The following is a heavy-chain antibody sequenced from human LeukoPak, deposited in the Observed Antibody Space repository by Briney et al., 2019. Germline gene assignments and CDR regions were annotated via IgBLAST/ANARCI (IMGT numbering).Heavy chain of an antibody. CDR2: ISYDGSNK. CDR3: ARGGYTAHGLGYFDL. Sequence: GRSLRLSCAASGFTFSSYAMHWVRQAPGKGLEWVAVISYDGSNKYYADSVEGRFTISRDNSKNTLYLQMNSLRAEDTAVYYCARGGYTAHGLGYFDLWGRGTLVTVSS. D-gene: IGHD5-18*01. V-gene: IGHV3-30-3*01. CDR1: GFTFSSYA. J-gene: IGHJ2*01.